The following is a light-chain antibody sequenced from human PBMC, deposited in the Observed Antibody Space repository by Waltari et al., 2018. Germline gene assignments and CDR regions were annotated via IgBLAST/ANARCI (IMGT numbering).Light chain of an antibody. Sequence: DIQMTKSPSTLSASIGDRVTITCRSSQIISRWLAWYRQKPGKAPKLLIYDVSSLESGVPSRFSGGGSGTEFTLTISDLQPDDFATYYCQQYNSYSSFGQGTKLEI. CDR2: DVS. CDR1: QIISRW. V-gene: IGKV1-5*01. J-gene: IGKJ2*01. CDR3: QQYNSYSS.